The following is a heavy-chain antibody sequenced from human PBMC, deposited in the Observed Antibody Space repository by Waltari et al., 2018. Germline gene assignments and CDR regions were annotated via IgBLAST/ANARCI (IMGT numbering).Heavy chain of an antibody. Sequence: EIHLLESGGGLVQPGGPLRLSCTGSGFRISYFWMPWVRLTPGKGLLGVSRIDGDGTTTTYADSVKGRFTISRDNAKNTVYLDMSSLRVEDTAVYFCTRDWRHMAFDYWGQGTRVTVSS. CDR1: GFRISYFW. V-gene: IGHV3-74*01. J-gene: IGHJ4*02. CDR3: TRDWRHMAFDY. CDR2: IDGDGTTT. D-gene: IGHD1-1*01.